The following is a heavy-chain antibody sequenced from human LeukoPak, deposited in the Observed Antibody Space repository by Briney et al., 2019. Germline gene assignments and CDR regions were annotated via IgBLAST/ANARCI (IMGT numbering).Heavy chain of an antibody. V-gene: IGHV3-66*01. D-gene: IGHD2-15*01. J-gene: IGHJ4*02. CDR2: IYSGDST. Sequence: GGSLRLSCAASGFTVSSNYMSWVRQAPGKGLEWVAVIYSGDSTYYADSVKGRFAISRENTKKTLNLQMNSLRVEDTAVYYCARDEEGYCSGGSCYPRWLDWGQGTLVTVSS. CDR3: ARDEEGYCSGGSCYPRWLD. CDR1: GFTVSSNY.